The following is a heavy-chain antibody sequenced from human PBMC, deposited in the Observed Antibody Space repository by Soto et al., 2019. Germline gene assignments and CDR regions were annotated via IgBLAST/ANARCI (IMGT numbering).Heavy chain of an antibody. Sequence: QVQLVQSGAEVKKPGASVKVSCKASGYTFTSYYMHWVRQAPGQGLEWMGIINPSGGSTSYAQKFQGRVTMTRDTSTSTVYMELSSLRSEDTAVYYCARFDNPLGYCTNGVRPYDAFDIWGQGTMVTVSS. J-gene: IGHJ3*02. D-gene: IGHD2-8*01. CDR3: ARFDNPLGYCTNGVRPYDAFDI. V-gene: IGHV1-46*03. CDR2: INPSGGST. CDR1: GYTFTSYY.